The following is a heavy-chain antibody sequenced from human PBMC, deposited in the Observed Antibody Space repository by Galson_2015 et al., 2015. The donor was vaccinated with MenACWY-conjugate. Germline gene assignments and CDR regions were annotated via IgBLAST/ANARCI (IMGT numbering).Heavy chain of an antibody. CDR3: ARHMGPSANSYWYGVDY. V-gene: IGHV3-23*01. Sequence: SLRLSCAGSGFAFSGYAMIWVRQAPGKGLKWVSTINVCGGSTHYADFVRGRVTISRDNSRNTVYLQMNSLRVDDTAVYYCARHMGPSANSYWYGVDYWGRGTLVTVSS. CDR2: INVCGGST. J-gene: IGHJ4*02. CDR1: GFAFSGYA. D-gene: IGHD3-10*01.